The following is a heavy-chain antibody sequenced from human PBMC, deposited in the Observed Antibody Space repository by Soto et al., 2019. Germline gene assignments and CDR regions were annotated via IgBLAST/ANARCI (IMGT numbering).Heavy chain of an antibody. J-gene: IGHJ4*02. Sequence: QVQLVQSGAEVKKPGSSVKVSCKASGGTFSSYAISWVRQAPGQGLEWMGGIIPIFGTANYAQKFQGRVTITADESTSTAYMELSSLRSDDTAVYYCARDLLPNKPPTGTTDWGQGTLVTVSS. CDR2: IIPIFGTA. D-gene: IGHD1-1*01. CDR1: GGTFSSYA. V-gene: IGHV1-69*01. CDR3: ARDLLPNKPPTGTTD.